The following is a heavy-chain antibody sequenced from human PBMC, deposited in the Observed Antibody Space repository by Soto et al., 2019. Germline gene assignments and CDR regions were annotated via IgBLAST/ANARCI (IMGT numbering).Heavy chain of an antibody. D-gene: IGHD3-10*01. CDR2: ISYDGSNK. J-gene: IGHJ4*02. CDR1: GFPFSSYG. V-gene: IGHV3-30*18. CDR3: AKDRSLVRGPMPY. Sequence: QVQLVESGGGVVQPGRSLRLSCAASGFPFSSYGMHWVRQAPGKGLEWVAVISYDGSNKYYADSVKGRFTISRDNSKNTLYLQMNSLRAEDTAVYYCAKDRSLVRGPMPYWGQGTLVTVSS.